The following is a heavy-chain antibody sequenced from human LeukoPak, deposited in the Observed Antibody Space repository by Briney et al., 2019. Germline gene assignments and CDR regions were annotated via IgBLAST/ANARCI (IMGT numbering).Heavy chain of an antibody. V-gene: IGHV4-61*02. CDR3: ASGLVGATTDY. J-gene: IGHJ4*02. D-gene: IGHD1-26*01. CDR1: GASISSGGYF. CDR2: IETSGST. Sequence: SETLSLTCTVSGASISSGGYFWSWIRQPAGKGVEWIGRIETSGSTNYNPSLKSRVTISVDTSKNQFSLKLSSVTAADTAVYYCASGLVGATTDYWGQGTLVTVSS.